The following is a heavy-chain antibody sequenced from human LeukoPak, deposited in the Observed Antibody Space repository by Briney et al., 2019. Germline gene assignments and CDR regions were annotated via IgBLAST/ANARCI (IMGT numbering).Heavy chain of an antibody. CDR2: INHSGST. J-gene: IGHJ6*03. Sequence: SETLSLTCAVYGGSFSGYYWSWIRQPPGKGLEWIGEINHSGSTNYNPSLKSRVTISVDTSKNQFFLKLRSVTAADTAVYYCARDRFVVTTLDYYYYMDVWGKGTTVTISS. CDR1: GGSFSGYY. V-gene: IGHV4-34*01. D-gene: IGHD4-23*01. CDR3: ARDRFVVTTLDYYYYMDV.